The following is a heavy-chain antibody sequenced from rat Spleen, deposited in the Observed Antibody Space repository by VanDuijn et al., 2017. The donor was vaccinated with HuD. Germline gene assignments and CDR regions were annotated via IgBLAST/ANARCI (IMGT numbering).Heavy chain of an antibody. Sequence: QVQLKESGPGLVQPSQTLSLTCTVSGFSLTTYNVHWVRQTTGKGLEWMGIIWTGGGTDYNSALKSRLSISRDTSKSQVFLRMNSLQTEDIATYYCARGGYTYIPYYFDYWGQGVMVTVSS. CDR2: IWTGGGT. CDR1: GFSLTTYN. V-gene: IGHV2-30*01. J-gene: IGHJ2*01. CDR3: ARGGYTYIPYYFDY. D-gene: IGHD1-2*01.